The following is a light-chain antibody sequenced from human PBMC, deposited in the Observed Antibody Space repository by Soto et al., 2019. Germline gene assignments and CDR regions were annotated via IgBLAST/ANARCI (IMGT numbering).Light chain of an antibody. CDR2: GAS. CDR3: QQYNNWRT. J-gene: IGKJ1*01. Sequence: EIVMSQSPATLSVSPGERVTLSCRASQSVSSNLAWYQQKPGQAPRLLIYGASTRATAIPARFSDSGSGTEFTLTISSLQSEDFAVYYCQQYNNWRTFGQGTKVEIK. V-gene: IGKV3-15*01. CDR1: QSVSSN.